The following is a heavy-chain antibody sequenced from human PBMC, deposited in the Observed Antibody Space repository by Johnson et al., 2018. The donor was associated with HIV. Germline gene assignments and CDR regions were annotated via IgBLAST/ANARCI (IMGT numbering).Heavy chain of an antibody. Sequence: VQLVESGGGLVQPGGSLRLSCAASGFTVSSNYMNWVRQAPGKELEWVSVIYSGGRTYYADSVKGRFTISRDNSKNTLYLQMSSPRVEDTAVYYCARDLVGVVAAAGPVGDASDIWGQGTMVTVSS. CDR2: IYSGGRT. V-gene: IGHV3-66*01. D-gene: IGHD6-13*01. CDR3: ARDLVGVVAAAGPVGDASDI. CDR1: GFTVSSNY. J-gene: IGHJ3*02.